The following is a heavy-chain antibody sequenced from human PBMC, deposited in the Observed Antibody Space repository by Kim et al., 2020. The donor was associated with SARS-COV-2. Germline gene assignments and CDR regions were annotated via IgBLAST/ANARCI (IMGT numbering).Heavy chain of an antibody. Sequence: YADPVKGRFTISRDNAKNSLYLQMNSLRAEDTAVYYCARAEVAATGGDYWGQGTLVTVSS. CDR3: ARAEVAATGGDY. V-gene: IGHV3-11*05. D-gene: IGHD2-15*01. J-gene: IGHJ4*02.